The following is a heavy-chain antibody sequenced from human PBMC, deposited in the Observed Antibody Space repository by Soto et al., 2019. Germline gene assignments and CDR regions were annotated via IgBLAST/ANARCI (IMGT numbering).Heavy chain of an antibody. CDR2: IIPILGIA. CDR3: ASSSSLYNWFDP. V-gene: IGHV1-69*02. Sequence: QVQLVQSGAEVKKPGSSVKVSCKASGGTFSSYTISWVRQAPGQGLEWMGRIIPILGIANYAQKFQGRVTITADKSTSTAYMELSSLRSEDTAVYYCASSSSLYNWFDPWGQGTLVTVSS. CDR1: GGTFSSYT. J-gene: IGHJ5*02. D-gene: IGHD6-13*01.